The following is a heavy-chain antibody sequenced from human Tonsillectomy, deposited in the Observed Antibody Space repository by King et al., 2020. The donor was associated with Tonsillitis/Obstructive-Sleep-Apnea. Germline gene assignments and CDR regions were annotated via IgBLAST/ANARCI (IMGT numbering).Heavy chain of an antibody. D-gene: IGHD6-6*01. CDR2: ISSNGGRT. V-gene: IGHV3-64D*06. CDR3: VKGGRYSSSAGDY. CDR1: GFTFSDYA. Sequence: VQLVESGGGLVQPGGSLRLSCSASGFTFSDYAMHWVRQAPGKGLECVSSISSNGGRTYYADSVKGRFTISRENSKNTLYLQMSSLRPEDTAVYYCVKGGRYSSSAGDYWGRGTLVTVSS. J-gene: IGHJ4*02.